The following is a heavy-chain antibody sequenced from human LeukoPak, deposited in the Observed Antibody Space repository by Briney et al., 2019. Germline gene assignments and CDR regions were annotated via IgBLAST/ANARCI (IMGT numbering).Heavy chain of an antibody. D-gene: IGHD2-15*01. J-gene: IGHJ4*02. V-gene: IGHV1-18*01. CDR2: ISAYNGNT. CDR1: GYTFTSYG. CDR3: ARELYCSGGSCYLDY. Sequence: ASVKVSCKASGYTFTSYGISWVRQAPGQGLEWMGWISAYNGNTNYAQKLQGRVTMTTDTPTSTAYMELRSLRSDDTAVYYCARELYCSGGSCYLDYWGQGTLVTVSS.